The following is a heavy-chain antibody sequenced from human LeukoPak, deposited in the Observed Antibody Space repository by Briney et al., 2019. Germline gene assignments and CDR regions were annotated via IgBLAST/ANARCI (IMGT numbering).Heavy chain of an antibody. J-gene: IGHJ5*02. CDR1: GGSISSNNYY. V-gene: IGHV4-39*07. CDR3: AREGLNMVRGVIPKEAWGWFDP. Sequence: SETLSLTCFVSGGSISSNNYYWGWIRQPPGKGLEWIGSLYYSGTKYYNPSLKSRVTMSVDTSKNQFSLKLSSVTAADTAVYYCAREGLNMVRGVIPKEAWGWFDPWGQGTLVTVSS. CDR2: LYYSGTK. D-gene: IGHD3-10*01.